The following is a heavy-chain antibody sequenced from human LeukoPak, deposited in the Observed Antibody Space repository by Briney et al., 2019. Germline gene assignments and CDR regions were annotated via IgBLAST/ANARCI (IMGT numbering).Heavy chain of an antibody. CDR2: IYYSGST. Sequence: TLSLTCTVSGGSISSGGYYGSWIRQHPGKGLEWIGYIYYSGSTYYNPSLKSRVTISVDTSKNQFSLKLSSVTAADTAVYYCARAQGYYDSSGYHTHWGQGTLVTVSS. CDR3: ARAQGYYDSSGYHTH. CDR1: GGSISSGGYY. J-gene: IGHJ4*02. D-gene: IGHD3-22*01. V-gene: IGHV4-31*03.